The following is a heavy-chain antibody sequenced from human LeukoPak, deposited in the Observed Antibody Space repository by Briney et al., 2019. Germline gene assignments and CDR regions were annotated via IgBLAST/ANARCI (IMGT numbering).Heavy chain of an antibody. CDR2: IYYSGST. Sequence: SETLSLTCTVSGGSISSYYWSWIRQPPGKGLEWIGYIYYSGSTNYNPSLKSRVTISVDTSKNQFSLKLSSVTAAGTAVYYCAISYYDILTGYYRGAYDYWGQGTLVTVSS. J-gene: IGHJ4*02. V-gene: IGHV4-59*01. CDR3: AISYYDILTGYYRGAYDY. D-gene: IGHD3-9*01. CDR1: GGSISSYY.